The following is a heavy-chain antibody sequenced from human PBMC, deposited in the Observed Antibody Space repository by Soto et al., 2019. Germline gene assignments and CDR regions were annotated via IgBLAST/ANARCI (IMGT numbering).Heavy chain of an antibody. CDR1: GFTFSSYW. J-gene: IGHJ4*02. D-gene: IGHD2-21*02. CDR2: INSDGSST. CDR3: ARYYCGGDCYCDY. Sequence: GGSLRLSCAASGFTFSSYWMHWVRQAPGKGLVWVSRINSDGSSTSYADSVKGRFTISRANAKDTLYLQMNSLRAEDTAVYYCARYYCGGDCYCDYWGQGTLVTVSS. V-gene: IGHV3-74*01.